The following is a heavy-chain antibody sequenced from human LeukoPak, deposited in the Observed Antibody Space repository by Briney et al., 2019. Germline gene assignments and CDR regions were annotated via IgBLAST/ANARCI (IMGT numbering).Heavy chain of an antibody. CDR2: IGNTET. V-gene: IGHV3-23*01. J-gene: IGHJ3*02. Sequence: GGSLRLSCAASGFTFDTYAMSWVRQAPGKGLEWVSTIGNTETYYADSVKGRFTISRDNRQNTVYLQMTSLSAEDTAVYFCAKDAIRGNGIYDAFDIWGQGTRVTVSS. CDR1: GFTFDTYA. CDR3: AKDAIRGNGIYDAFDI. D-gene: IGHD3-10*01.